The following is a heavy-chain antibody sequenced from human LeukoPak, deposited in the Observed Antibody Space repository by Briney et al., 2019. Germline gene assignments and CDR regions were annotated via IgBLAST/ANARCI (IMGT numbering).Heavy chain of an antibody. CDR2: IYYSGST. J-gene: IGHJ4*02. V-gene: IGHV4-61*01. Sequence: SQTLSLTRTVSGGSISSGSYYWSWIRQPPGKGLEWIGYIYYSGSTNYNPSLKSRVTTSVDTSKNQFSLKLSSVTAADTAVYYCARERLGYYDRSGLDYWGQGTLVTVSS. CDR3: ARERLGYYDRSGLDY. CDR1: GGSISSGSYY. D-gene: IGHD3-22*01.